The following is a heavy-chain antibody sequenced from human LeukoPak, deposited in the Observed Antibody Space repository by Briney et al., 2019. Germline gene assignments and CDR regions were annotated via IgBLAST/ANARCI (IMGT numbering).Heavy chain of an antibody. CDR1: GFTFSSYW. Sequence: GGSLRLSCAASGFTFSSYWMHWVRQAPGKGLVWVSRINSDGSRTSYADSVKGRFTISRDNAKNTLYLQMNSLRAEDTAVYYCARDTAMVWGVDYWGQGTLVTVSS. D-gene: IGHD5-18*01. J-gene: IGHJ4*02. V-gene: IGHV3-74*01. CDR3: ARDTAMVWGVDY. CDR2: INSDGSRT.